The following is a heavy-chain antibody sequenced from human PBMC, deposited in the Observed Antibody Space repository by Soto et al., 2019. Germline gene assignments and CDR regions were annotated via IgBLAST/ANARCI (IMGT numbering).Heavy chain of an antibody. CDR1: GYTFTSYA. Sequence: QVQLVQSGAEVKKPGASVKVSCKASGYTFTSYAMHWVRQAPGQRLEWMGWINADNGNTKYSQKFQGRVTITRDTSASTAYMELSSLRSEDTAVYYCARDRGYCSSTSCPPPTNWFDPWGQGTLVTVSS. D-gene: IGHD2-2*01. J-gene: IGHJ5*02. CDR3: ARDRGYCSSTSCPPPTNWFDP. V-gene: IGHV1-3*01. CDR2: INADNGNT.